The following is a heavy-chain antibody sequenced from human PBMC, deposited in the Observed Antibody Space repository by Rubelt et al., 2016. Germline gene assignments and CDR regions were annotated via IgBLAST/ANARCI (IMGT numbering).Heavy chain of an antibody. J-gene: IGHJ4*02. CDR3: AGGVGYCTNGVCQD. CDR2: INHSGGT. D-gene: IGHD2-8*01. CDR1: GGSFSGYY. Sequence: QVQLQQWGAGLLKPSETLSLTCAVYGGSFSGYYWSWIRQPPGKGLEWIGEINHSGGTNCNPSLKSRVTISVGTSKNQFALELSSVTAADTAVYYCAGGVGYCTNGVCQDWGQGTLVTVSS. V-gene: IGHV4-34*01.